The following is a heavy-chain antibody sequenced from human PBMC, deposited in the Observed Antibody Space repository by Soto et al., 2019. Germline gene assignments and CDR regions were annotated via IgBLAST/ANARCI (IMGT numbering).Heavy chain of an antibody. V-gene: IGHV4-34*01. Sequence: SETLSLTCAVYGGSFSGYYWSWIRQPPGKGLEWIGEINHSGSTNYNPSLKSRVTISVDTSKNQFSLKLSSVTAADTAVYYCARTAVRAGYYDSSGYSAFDAFDIWGQGTMVTVSS. D-gene: IGHD3-22*01. CDR1: GGSFSGYY. CDR2: INHSGST. CDR3: ARTAVRAGYYDSSGYSAFDAFDI. J-gene: IGHJ3*02.